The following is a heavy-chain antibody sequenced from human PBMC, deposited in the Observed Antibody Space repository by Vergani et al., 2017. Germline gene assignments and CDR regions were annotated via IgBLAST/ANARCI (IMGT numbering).Heavy chain of an antibody. CDR2: IFYSGST. Sequence: QVQLQQWGAGLLKPSETLSLTCAVYGGSISSYYWSWIRQTPGKGLEWIGYIFYSGSTNYNPSLKSRVTISVDTSKNQFSLKLSSVTAADTAVYYCARGPTRYYFDYWGQGTLVTVSS. J-gene: IGHJ4*02. CDR1: GGSISSYY. V-gene: IGHV4-59*01. CDR3: ARGPTRYYFDY.